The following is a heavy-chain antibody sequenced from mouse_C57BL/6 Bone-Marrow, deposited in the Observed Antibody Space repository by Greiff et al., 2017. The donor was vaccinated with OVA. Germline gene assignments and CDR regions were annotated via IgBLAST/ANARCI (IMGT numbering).Heavy chain of an antibody. J-gene: IGHJ3*01. CDR2: IYPGDGDT. Sequence: VQLQQPGAELVRPGSSVKLSCKASGYAFSSSWMNWVKQRPGKGLEWIGRIYPGDGDTNYNGKFKGKATLTADKSSSTAYMQLSSLTSEDSAVYFCASGQLRLRGFAYWGQGTLVTVSA. D-gene: IGHD3-2*02. CDR3: ASGQLRLRGFAY. V-gene: IGHV1-82*01. CDR1: GYAFSSSW.